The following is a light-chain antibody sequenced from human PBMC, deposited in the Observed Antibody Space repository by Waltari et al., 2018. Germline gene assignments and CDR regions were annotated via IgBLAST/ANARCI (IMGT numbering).Light chain of an antibody. CDR1: SSAVGRFNP. J-gene: IGLJ3*02. CDR3: CSYAGSNTWV. Sequence: QSALTQPASVSGSPGQSITISCPGTSSAVGRFNPFSWYQHHPGKAPKLMIYEGSKRPSGVSNRFSGSKSGNTASLTISGLQAEDEADYYCCSYAGSNTWVFGEGTKLTVL. CDR2: EGS. V-gene: IGLV2-23*01.